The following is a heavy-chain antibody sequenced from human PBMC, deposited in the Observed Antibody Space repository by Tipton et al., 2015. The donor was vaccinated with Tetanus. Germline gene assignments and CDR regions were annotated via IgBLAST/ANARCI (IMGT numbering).Heavy chain of an antibody. CDR1: GGSINRYY. CDR3: ARDRDYYGSGSRGMDV. Sequence: TLSLTCTVSGGSINRYYWSWIRQSPGKGLEWIGYINYSGTTNYASSLQNRVIISVDTSKNQFSLKLNSVTAADTAVYYCARDRDYYGSGSRGMDVWGQGTRVTVSS. J-gene: IGHJ6*02. D-gene: IGHD3-10*01. V-gene: IGHV4-59*01. CDR2: INYSGTT.